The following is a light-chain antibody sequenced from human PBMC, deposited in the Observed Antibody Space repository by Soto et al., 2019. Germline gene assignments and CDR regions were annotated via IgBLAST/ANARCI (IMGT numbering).Light chain of an antibody. CDR1: SSDVGGYDY. Sequence: QSALTQPASVSGSPGQSITISCTGKSSDVGGYDYVSWYQQHPGKVPTIMIYEVFRRPTGISDRFSGSNTGNTASLTISGLQADDEADYYCCSYTTASTFVFGGGTKLTVL. CDR2: EVF. CDR3: CSYTTASTFV. V-gene: IGLV2-14*03. J-gene: IGLJ2*01.